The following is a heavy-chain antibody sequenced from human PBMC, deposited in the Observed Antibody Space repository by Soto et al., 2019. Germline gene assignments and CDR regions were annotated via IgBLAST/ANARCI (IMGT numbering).Heavy chain of an antibody. V-gene: IGHV3-15*07. Sequence: EVQLVESGGGLVKPGGSLRLSCAASGFTFSNAWMNWVRQAPGKGLEWVGRIKSKTDGGTTDYAAPVKGRFTISRDDSTNTLYLQMNSLKTEDTAVYYCTTDSSSWLGVYYFDYWGQGTLVTVSS. CDR3: TTDSSSWLGVYYFDY. D-gene: IGHD6-13*01. CDR2: IKSKTDGGTT. J-gene: IGHJ4*02. CDR1: GFTFSNAW.